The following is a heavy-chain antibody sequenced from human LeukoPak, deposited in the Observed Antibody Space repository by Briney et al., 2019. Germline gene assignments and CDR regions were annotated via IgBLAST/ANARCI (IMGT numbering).Heavy chain of an antibody. Sequence: GGSLRLSCAASGFTFSSYGTHWVRQAPGKGLEWVAVISYDGSNKYYADSVKGRFTISRDNSKNTLYLQTNSLRAEDTAVYYCAKSDDIVATIYDYWGQGTLVTVSS. V-gene: IGHV3-30*18. CDR1: GFTFSSYG. J-gene: IGHJ4*02. CDR3: AKSDDIVATIYDY. CDR2: ISYDGSNK. D-gene: IGHD5-12*01.